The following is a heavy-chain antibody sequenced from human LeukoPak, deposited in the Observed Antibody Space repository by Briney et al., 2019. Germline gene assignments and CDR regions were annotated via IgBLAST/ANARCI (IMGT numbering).Heavy chain of an antibody. CDR1: GGSISSSSYY. CDR2: IYYSGST. D-gene: IGHD1-26*01. J-gene: IGHJ4*02. CDR3: ARGRGWELETYFDY. Sequence: KPSETLSLTCTVSGGSISSSSYYWGWIRQPPGKGLEWIGSIYYSGSTYYNPSLKSRVTISVDTSKNQFSLKLSSGTAADTAVYYCARGRGWELETYFDYWGQGTLVTVSS. V-gene: IGHV4-39*07.